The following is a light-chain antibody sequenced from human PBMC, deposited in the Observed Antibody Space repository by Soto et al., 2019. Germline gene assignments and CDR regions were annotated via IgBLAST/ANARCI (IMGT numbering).Light chain of an antibody. CDR1: SSGVGGYKY. Sequence: QSALTHLDSLSGSPVQSITISCTGTSSGVGGYKYVSRDQQLQGKAPSPMIYELSKRPSRVSLRFSSSTSGNTASLTISALQAEDEADYYCSSYTSRTTDVFVTGTKVTVL. CDR2: ELS. J-gene: IGLJ1*01. CDR3: SSYTSRTTDV. V-gene: IGLV2-14*01.